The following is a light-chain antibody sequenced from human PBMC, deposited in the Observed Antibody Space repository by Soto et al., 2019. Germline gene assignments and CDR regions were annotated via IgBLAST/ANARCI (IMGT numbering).Light chain of an antibody. CDR2: GAS. CDR3: LQYNNWHLWT. Sequence: EIVMTQSPATLSLSPGDRATLSCRASQSITRNLAWYQQHPGQPPRLLVYGASTRATGIPVRFSGSGSGTDFTLTISSLQSEDFAVYYCLQYNNWHLWTLGQGTKVEIK. J-gene: IGKJ1*01. V-gene: IGKV3-15*01. CDR1: QSITRN.